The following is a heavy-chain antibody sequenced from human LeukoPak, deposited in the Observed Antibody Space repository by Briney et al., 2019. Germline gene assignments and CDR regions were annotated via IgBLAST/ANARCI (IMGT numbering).Heavy chain of an antibody. Sequence: ASVKVSCKASGYTFTGYYMHWVRQAPGQGLEWMGWINPNSGGTNYAQKFQGRVTMTRDTSISTAYMELSRLRSDDTAVYYCARDMTPTIFGVVMSMDVWGQGTTVTVSS. CDR2: INPNSGGT. CDR1: GYTFTGYY. V-gene: IGHV1-2*02. J-gene: IGHJ6*02. D-gene: IGHD3-3*01. CDR3: ARDMTPTIFGVVMSMDV.